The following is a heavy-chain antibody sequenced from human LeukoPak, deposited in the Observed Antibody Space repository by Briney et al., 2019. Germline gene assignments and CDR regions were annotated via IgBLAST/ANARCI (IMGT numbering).Heavy chain of an antibody. V-gene: IGHV3-23*01. CDR2: ISGSGDNT. D-gene: IGHD6-13*01. J-gene: IGHJ4*02. Sequence: GGSLRLSCAASGFTFSSYAMSWVRQAPWKGLDWVAAISGSGDNTYYADYVKGRLTISRDNSKNTLYLQMNSLRAEDTAVYYCAKARGSSWYFDYWGQGTLVTVSS. CDR3: AKARGSSWYFDY. CDR1: GFTFSSYA.